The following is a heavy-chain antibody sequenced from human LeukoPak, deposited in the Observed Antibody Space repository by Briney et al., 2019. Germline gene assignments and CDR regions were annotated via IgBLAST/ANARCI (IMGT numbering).Heavy chain of an antibody. J-gene: IGHJ3*02. CDR2: ITWDSTNT. Sequence: GGSLRLSCAASGFIFNDHAMYWVRHPPGKGPEWVSAITWDSTNTGYADSVKGRFTISRDNAKNSLYLQMNSLRPEDTALYYCARASYYYDTSGLGAFDIWGQGTMVTVSS. CDR3: ARASYYYDTSGLGAFDI. CDR1: GFIFNDHA. D-gene: IGHD3-22*01. V-gene: IGHV3-9*01.